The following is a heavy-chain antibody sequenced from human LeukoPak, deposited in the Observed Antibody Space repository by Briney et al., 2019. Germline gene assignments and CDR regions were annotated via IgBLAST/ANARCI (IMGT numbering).Heavy chain of an antibody. D-gene: IGHD1-1*01. Sequence: SETLSLTCSVSGASFSTNYWSWIRQPPGRGLEWIGYVFDSGSTNYNPSLKSRVTISVDTSTKQFSLRLSSVAAADTAVYYCARLYQQSKWKYYYYYMDVWGKGTAVTVSS. CDR3: ARLYQQSKWKYYYYYMDV. J-gene: IGHJ6*03. V-gene: IGHV4-59*01. CDR1: GASFSTNY. CDR2: VFDSGST.